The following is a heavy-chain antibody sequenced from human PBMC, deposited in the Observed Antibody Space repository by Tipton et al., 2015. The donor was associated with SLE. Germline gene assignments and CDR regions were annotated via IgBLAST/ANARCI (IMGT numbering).Heavy chain of an antibody. J-gene: IGHJ1*01. CDR1: GFIFNKAW. CDR3: AKGGYYDGTTYYESAEYFQH. CDR2: ITGSGSST. Sequence: GSLRLSCAASGFIFNKAWMSWVRQAPGKGLEWVSAITGSGSSTYYADSVKGRFTISRDNSKNTLYLQMNSLRAEDTAVYFCAKGGYYDGTTYYESAEYFQHWGQGTLVTVSS. V-gene: IGHV3-23*01. D-gene: IGHD3-22*01.